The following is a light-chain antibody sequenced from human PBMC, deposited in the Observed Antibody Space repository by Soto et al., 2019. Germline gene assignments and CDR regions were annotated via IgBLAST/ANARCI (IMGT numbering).Light chain of an antibody. CDR3: QQYDNLPYT. CDR2: DAS. CDR1: QDISNY. J-gene: IGKJ2*01. Sequence: DLQMTQSPYSLSASVGDRVTITCQASQDISNYLNWYQQKPGKAPKLLIYDASNLETGVPSRFSGSGSGTDFTFTSSSLQPEDIATYYCQQYDNLPYTLGQGTKLEIK. V-gene: IGKV1-33*01.